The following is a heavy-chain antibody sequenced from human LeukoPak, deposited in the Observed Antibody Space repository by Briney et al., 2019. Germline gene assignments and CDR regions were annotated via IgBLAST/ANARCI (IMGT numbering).Heavy chain of an antibody. Sequence: SGPTLVNPTQTLTLTCSFSGFSLSTSGVGVGWIRQPPGKALEWLALIYWDDDKRYSPSLKTRLTITKDTSKNQVVLTMTKMDPADTATYYCARIEDTVMALDYWGQGTLVTVSS. CDR3: ARIEDTVMALDY. CDR2: IYWDDDK. J-gene: IGHJ4*02. V-gene: IGHV2-5*02. CDR1: GFSLSTSGVG. D-gene: IGHD5-18*01.